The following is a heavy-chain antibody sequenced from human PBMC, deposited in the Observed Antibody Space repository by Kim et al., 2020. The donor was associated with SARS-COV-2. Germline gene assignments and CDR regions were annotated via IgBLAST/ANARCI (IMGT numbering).Heavy chain of an antibody. Sequence: SETLSLTCAVYGGSFSGYYWSWIRQPPGKGLEWIGEINHSGSTNYNPSLKSRVTISVDTSKNQFSLKLSSVTAADTAVYYCARGADIVGATEIDYWGQGTLVTVSS. J-gene: IGHJ4*02. CDR2: INHSGST. D-gene: IGHD1-26*01. CDR1: GGSFSGYY. CDR3: ARGADIVGATEIDY. V-gene: IGHV4-34*01.